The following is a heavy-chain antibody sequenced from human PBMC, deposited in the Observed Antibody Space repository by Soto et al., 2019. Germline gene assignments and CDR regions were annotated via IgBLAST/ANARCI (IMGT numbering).Heavy chain of an antibody. CDR1: GFTFSSYS. CDR2: ISSSSSTI. Sequence: GGSLRLSCAASGFTFSSYSMNWVRQAPGKGLEWVSYISSSSSTIYYADSVKGRFTISRDNAKNSLYLQMNSLRAEDTAVYYCARDQIVLMVLQVWDSQAFDIWGQGTMVTVSS. CDR3: ARDQIVLMVLQVWDSQAFDI. V-gene: IGHV3-48*01. J-gene: IGHJ3*02. D-gene: IGHD2-8*01.